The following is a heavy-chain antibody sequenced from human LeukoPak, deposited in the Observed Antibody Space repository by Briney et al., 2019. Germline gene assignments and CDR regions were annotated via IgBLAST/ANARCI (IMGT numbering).Heavy chain of an antibody. CDR3: ARPRVAGSLDY. D-gene: IGHD6-19*01. CDR2: ISAYNGNT. J-gene: IGHJ4*02. V-gene: IGHV1-18*01. Sequence: ASVKVSCKASGYSFTAYGITWMRQAPGQGLEWMGWISAYNGNTHYAERLQDRVTMTTDTSTSTAYMELRSLRSDDTAVYYCARPRVAGSLDYWGQGTLVTVSS. CDR1: GYSFTAYG.